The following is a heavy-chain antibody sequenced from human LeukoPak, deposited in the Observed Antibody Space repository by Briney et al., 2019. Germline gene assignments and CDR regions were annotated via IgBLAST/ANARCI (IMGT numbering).Heavy chain of an antibody. Sequence: ASVNVSCKASGYTFTVYYMHWVRQAPGQGLEWMGWVNPNSGGTNYAQKFQGWVTMTRDTSISTAYMELSRLRSDDTAVYYCARGGVVVVPAAMKGLDYYYGMDVWGQGTTVTVSS. CDR3: ARGGVVVVPAAMKGLDYYYGMDV. CDR1: GYTFTVYY. V-gene: IGHV1-2*04. CDR2: VNPNSGGT. J-gene: IGHJ6*02. D-gene: IGHD2-2*01.